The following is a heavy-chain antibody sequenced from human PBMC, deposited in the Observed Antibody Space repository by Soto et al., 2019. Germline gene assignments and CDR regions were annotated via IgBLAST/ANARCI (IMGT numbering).Heavy chain of an antibody. Sequence: SETLSLTCAVSGGSINTGNWWSWVRQSPGKGPEWIGEIYHSGTTNYNPSLKGRVSLSVDKSTNHFSLKLKSVTAADTAVYYCGRINGYHFDLWGQGALVTVSS. J-gene: IGHJ4*02. CDR3: GRINGYHFDL. CDR2: IYHSGTT. V-gene: IGHV4-4*02. D-gene: IGHD3-22*01. CDR1: GGSINTGNW.